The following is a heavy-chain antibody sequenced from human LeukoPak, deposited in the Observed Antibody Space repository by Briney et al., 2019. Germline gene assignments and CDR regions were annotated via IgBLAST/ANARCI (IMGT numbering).Heavy chain of an antibody. V-gene: IGHV3-21*01. J-gene: IGHJ4*02. D-gene: IGHD1-14*01. Sequence: GGSLRLSCAASGFTFSSYSMNWVRQAPGKGLEWVSSISSSSSYIYYADSVKGRFTISRDNAKNSLYLQMNSLRAEDMAVYYCAREIVRTLDYWGQGTLVTVSS. CDR1: GFTFSSYS. CDR2: ISSSSSYI. CDR3: AREIVRTLDY.